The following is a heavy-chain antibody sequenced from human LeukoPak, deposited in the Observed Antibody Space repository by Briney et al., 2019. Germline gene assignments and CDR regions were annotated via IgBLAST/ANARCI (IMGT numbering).Heavy chain of an antibody. V-gene: IGHV1-69*04. Sequence: SGGTFSSXXXXXXRXXXGXGXXXXXSIIPILGIANYAKKLQGRVTITADKATSTAYMELSSLRSEDTAVYYCARERRDGYNYYDYWGQGTLVTVSS. CDR1: GGTFSSXX. CDR2: IIPILGIA. CDR3: ARERRDGYNYYDY. D-gene: IGHD5-24*01. J-gene: IGHJ4*02.